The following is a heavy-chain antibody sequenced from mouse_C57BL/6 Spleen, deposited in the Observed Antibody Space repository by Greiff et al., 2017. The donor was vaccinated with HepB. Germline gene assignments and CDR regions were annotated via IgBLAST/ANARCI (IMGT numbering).Heavy chain of an antibody. CDR2: IYPGDGDT. V-gene: IGHV1-80*01. Sequence: VQLQQSGAELVKPGASVKISCKASGYAFSSYWMNWVKQRPGKGLEWIGQIYPGDGDTNYNGKFKGKATLTADKSSSTAYMQLSSLTSEDSAVYFCARSIELREDYAMDYWGQGTSVTVSS. CDR1: GYAFSSYW. CDR3: ARSIELREDYAMDY. J-gene: IGHJ4*01. D-gene: IGHD3-3*01.